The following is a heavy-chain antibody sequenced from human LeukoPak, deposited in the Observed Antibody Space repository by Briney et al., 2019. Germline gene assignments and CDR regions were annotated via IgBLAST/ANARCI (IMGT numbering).Heavy chain of an antibody. V-gene: IGHV4-61*05. J-gene: IGHJ6*02. CDR1: GGSISSSSYY. D-gene: IGHD1-26*01. Sequence: SETLSLTCTVSGGSISSSSYYWGWIRQPPGKGLEWIGYIYYSGNTNYNPSLKSRVTISVDTSKNQFSLKVSSVTAADTAVYYCARGRSNYYGMDVWGQGTTVTVSS. CDR3: ARGRSNYYGMDV. CDR2: IYYSGNT.